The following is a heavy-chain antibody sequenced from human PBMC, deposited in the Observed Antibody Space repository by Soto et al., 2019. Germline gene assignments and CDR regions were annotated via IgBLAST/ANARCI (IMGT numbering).Heavy chain of an antibody. CDR2: ISYTGDT. Sequence: SETLSLTCSVSGDSVSSDRYFWTWIRQPPGKGLEWIAYISYTGDTNYNPSLKSRVTISVDTSRNQFSLTLTSVTAADTAVYFCARIVVGATVDLWGQGXLVTVSS. D-gene: IGHD1-26*01. V-gene: IGHV4-61*01. CDR3: ARIVVGATVDL. CDR1: GDSVSSDRYF. J-gene: IGHJ5*02.